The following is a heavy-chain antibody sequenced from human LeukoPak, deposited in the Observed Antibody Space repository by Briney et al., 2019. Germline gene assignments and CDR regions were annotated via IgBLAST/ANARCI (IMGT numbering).Heavy chain of an antibody. CDR1: GYTFTSYY. D-gene: IGHD3-10*01. CDR2: VNPSGGST. Sequence: ASVKVSCKASGYTFTSYYMHWVRQAPGQGLEWMGIVNPSGGSTSYAQKFQGRVTMTRDMSTSTVYMELSSLRSEDTAVYYCAREGLWFGELLQYWGQGTLVTVSS. V-gene: IGHV1-46*01. CDR3: AREGLWFGELLQY. J-gene: IGHJ4*02.